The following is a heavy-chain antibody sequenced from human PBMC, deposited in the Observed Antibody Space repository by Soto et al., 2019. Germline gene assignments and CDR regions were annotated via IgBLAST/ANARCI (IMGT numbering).Heavy chain of an antibody. D-gene: IGHD3-3*01. J-gene: IGHJ6*02. CDR2: ISGSGSNT. V-gene: IGHV3-23*01. CDR3: AKDLTPGRITIFGVVQAGGMDV. Sequence: VGSLRLSGATSGFTFSSSAMSWARQARGKGLEWVSAISGSGSNTYYADSVKGRFTISRDNSKNTLYLQMNSLRAEDTAVYYCAKDLTPGRITIFGVVQAGGMDVWGQGTTVTVSS. CDR1: GFTFSSSA.